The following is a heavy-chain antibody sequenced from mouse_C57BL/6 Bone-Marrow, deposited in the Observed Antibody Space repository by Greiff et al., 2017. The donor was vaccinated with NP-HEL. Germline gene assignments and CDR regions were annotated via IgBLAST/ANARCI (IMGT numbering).Heavy chain of an antibody. CDR2: ISSGGSYT. Sequence: DVHLVESGGDLVKPGGSLKLSCAASGFTFSSYGMSWVRQTPDKRLEWVATISSGGSYTYYPDSVKGRFTISRDNAKNPLYLQMSSLKSEDTAMYYCARRELSYAMDYWGQGTSVTVSS. D-gene: IGHD1-1*02. V-gene: IGHV5-6*01. CDR1: GFTFSSYG. J-gene: IGHJ4*01. CDR3: ARRELSYAMDY.